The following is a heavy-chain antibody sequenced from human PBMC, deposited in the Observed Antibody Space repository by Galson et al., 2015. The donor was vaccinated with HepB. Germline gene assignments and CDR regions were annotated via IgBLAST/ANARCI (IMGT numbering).Heavy chain of an antibody. CDR1: GDSVSSDSAA. J-gene: IGHJ6*02. Sequence: CAISGDSVSSDSAAWNWIRQSPSRGLEWLGRTYYRSKWSTDYAVSVKSRITINPDTSKNQFSLQLNSVTPEDTAVYYCARDPRARSYSSGWYYYYYGMDVWGQGTTVTVSS. D-gene: IGHD6-19*01. CDR2: TYYRSKWST. V-gene: IGHV6-1*01. CDR3: ARDPRARSYSSGWYYYYYGMDV.